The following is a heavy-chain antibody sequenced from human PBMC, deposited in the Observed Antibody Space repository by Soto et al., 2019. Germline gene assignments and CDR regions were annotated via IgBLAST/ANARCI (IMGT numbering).Heavy chain of an antibody. Sequence: GGSLRLSCAASGFTFSSYSMNLVRQAPGKGLEWVSSISSSSSYIYYADSVKGRFTISRDNAKNSLYLQMNSLRAEDTAVYYCARAYHCSGGSCYSDYWGQGTLVTVSS. CDR1: GFTFSSYS. CDR3: ARAYHCSGGSCYSDY. J-gene: IGHJ4*02. V-gene: IGHV3-21*01. CDR2: ISSSSSYI. D-gene: IGHD2-15*01.